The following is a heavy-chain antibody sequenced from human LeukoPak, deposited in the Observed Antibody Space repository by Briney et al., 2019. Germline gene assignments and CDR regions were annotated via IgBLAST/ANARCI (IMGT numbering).Heavy chain of an antibody. Sequence: SETLSLTCTVSGGSISSYYWSWIRQPPGKGLEWIGYIYYSGSTNYNPSLKSRVTISVDTSKNQFSLKLSSVTAADTAVYYCARDCGVFTIFGADYYYYYGMDVWGQGTTVTVSS. CDR1: GGSISSYY. J-gene: IGHJ6*02. D-gene: IGHD3-3*01. V-gene: IGHV4-59*01. CDR3: ARDCGVFTIFGADYYYYYGMDV. CDR2: IYYSGST.